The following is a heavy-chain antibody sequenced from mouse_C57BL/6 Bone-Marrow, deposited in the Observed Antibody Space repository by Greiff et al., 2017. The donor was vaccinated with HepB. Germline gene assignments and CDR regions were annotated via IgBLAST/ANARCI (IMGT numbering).Heavy chain of an antibody. CDR3: ARNSHHYYGSSYDWFAY. CDR2: IDPSDSYT. J-gene: IGHJ3*01. Sequence: QVQLQQPGAELVMPGASVKLSCKASGYTFTSYWMPWVKQRPGQGLEWVGEIDPSDSYTNYNQKFKGKSTLTVDKSSSTAYMQLSSLTSEDSAVYYCARNSHHYYGSSYDWFAYWGQGTLVTVSA. D-gene: IGHD1-1*01. V-gene: IGHV1-69*01. CDR1: GYTFTSYW.